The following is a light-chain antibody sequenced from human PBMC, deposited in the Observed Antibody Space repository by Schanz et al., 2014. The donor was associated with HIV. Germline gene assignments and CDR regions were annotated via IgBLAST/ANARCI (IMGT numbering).Light chain of an antibody. Sequence: EIVLTQSPGTLSLSPGERATLSCRASQSVSSSYLAWYQQKPGQAPRLLIYRISTRATGIPARFSGSGSGTDFTLTISRLEPEDFAVYSCQQYATSPWTFGQGTKVEIK. J-gene: IGKJ1*01. CDR2: RIS. CDR3: QQYATSPWT. CDR1: QSVSSSY. V-gene: IGKV3-20*01.